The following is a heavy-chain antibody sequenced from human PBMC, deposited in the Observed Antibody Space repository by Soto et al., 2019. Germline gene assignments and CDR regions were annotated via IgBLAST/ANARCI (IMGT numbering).Heavy chain of an antibody. V-gene: IGHV1-18*04. Sequence: ASVKVSCKASGYTFTGYYMHWVRQAPGQGLEWMGWISAYNGNTNYAQKLQGRVTMTTDTSTSTAYMELRSLRSDDTAVYYCARSSYDSSGYRYYYGMDVWGQGTTVTVSS. CDR1: GYTFTGYY. D-gene: IGHD3-22*01. CDR2: ISAYNGNT. CDR3: ARSSYDSSGYRYYYGMDV. J-gene: IGHJ6*02.